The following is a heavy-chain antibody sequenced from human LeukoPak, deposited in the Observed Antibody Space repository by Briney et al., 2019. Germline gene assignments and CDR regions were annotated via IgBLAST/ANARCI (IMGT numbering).Heavy chain of an antibody. J-gene: IGHJ5*02. V-gene: IGHV4-59*08. Sequence: SETLSLTCTVSGGSISSYYWSWIRQPPGKGLEWIGYAYYSGSTTYNPSLESRVTISVGTSKNQFSLKLTAVTAADTAVYYCARNSAVATSRSWFDPWGQGTLVTVST. D-gene: IGHD6-19*01. CDR3: ARNSAVATSRSWFDP. CDR2: AYYSGST. CDR1: GGSISSYY.